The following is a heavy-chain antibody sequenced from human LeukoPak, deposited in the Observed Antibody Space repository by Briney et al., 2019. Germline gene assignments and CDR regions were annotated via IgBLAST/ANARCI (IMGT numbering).Heavy chain of an antibody. D-gene: IGHD1-26*01. V-gene: IGHV3-21*01. J-gene: IGHJ4*02. CDR1: GGPISSSNW. CDR2: ISTSGSYI. CDR3: ASGGPDQWELRSGSFDS. Sequence: PSGTLSLTCAVSGGPISSSNWWSWVRQPPGKGLEWVSSISTSGSYIYFADSVKGRFTISRDNAKNSLYLQMNSLRAEDTAMYYCASGGPDQWELRSGSFDSWGQGTLVTVSS.